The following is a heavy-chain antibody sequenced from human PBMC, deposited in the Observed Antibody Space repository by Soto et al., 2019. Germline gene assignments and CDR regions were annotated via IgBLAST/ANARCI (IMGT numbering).Heavy chain of an antibody. Sequence: PSETLSLTCTVSGGSMSSSSYYWGWIRHPPGKGLEWIASMDYSGFYSGSSYYNPSLKSRLTISVDTSKNQFSLKVSSVTAADTAVYYCERGCDILTVGFYLDYWGQGTMVTVPS. D-gene: IGHD3-9*01. V-gene: IGHV4-39*01. CDR3: ERGCDILTVGFYLDY. CDR1: GGSMSSSSYY. J-gene: IGHJ4*02. CDR2: MDYSGFYSGSS.